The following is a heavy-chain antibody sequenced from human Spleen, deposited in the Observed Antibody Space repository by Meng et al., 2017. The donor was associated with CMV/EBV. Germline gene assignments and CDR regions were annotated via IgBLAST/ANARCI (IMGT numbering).Heavy chain of an antibody. CDR1: GFTFSSYA. CDR3: AKQGDTAMARIDY. Sequence: GESLKISCAASGFTFSSYAMSWVRQALGKGLEWVSAISGSGGSTYYADSVKGRFTISRDNSKNTLYLQMNSLRAEDTAVYYCAKQGDTAMARIDYWGQGTLVTVSS. CDR2: ISGSGGST. D-gene: IGHD5-18*01. J-gene: IGHJ4*02. V-gene: IGHV3-23*01.